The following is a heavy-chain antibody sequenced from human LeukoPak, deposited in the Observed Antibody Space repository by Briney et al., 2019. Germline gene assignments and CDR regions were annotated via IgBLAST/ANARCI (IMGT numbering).Heavy chain of an antibody. J-gene: IGHJ6*03. CDR1: GGSFSGYY. CDR2: INHSGST. CDR3: ARGRFESVPAAIFYYYYYMDV. Sequence: SETLSLTCAVYGGSFSGYYWSRIRQPPGKGLEWIGEINHSGSTNYNPSLKSRVTISVDTSKNQFSLKLSSVTAADTAVYYCARGRFESVPAAIFYYYYYMDVWGKGTTVTVSS. V-gene: IGHV4-34*01. D-gene: IGHD2-2*01.